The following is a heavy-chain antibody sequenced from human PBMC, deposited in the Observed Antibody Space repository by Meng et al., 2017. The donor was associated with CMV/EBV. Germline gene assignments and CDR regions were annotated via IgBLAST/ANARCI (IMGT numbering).Heavy chain of an antibody. Sequence: VGSGGGVGQPGGSLRLSCAASGFTFSSSAMHWVRQPPGKGLEWVSFIAHDGSAKTYTDSVKGRFTISRDDSENTVYLEMNSLRVEDTAVYYCAKDLYYSFDYWGQGTLVTVSS. J-gene: IGHJ4*02. V-gene: IGHV3-30*02. CDR3: AKDLYYSFDY. CDR2: IAHDGSAK. CDR1: GFTFSSSA. D-gene: IGHD2-8*01.